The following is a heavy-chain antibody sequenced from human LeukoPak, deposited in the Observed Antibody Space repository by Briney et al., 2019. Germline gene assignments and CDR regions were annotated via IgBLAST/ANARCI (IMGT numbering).Heavy chain of an antibody. CDR2: IKQDGSEK. CDR3: AREGVTDFDY. V-gene: IGHV3-7*01. Sequence: SGGSLRLSCAASGFTFSSYWMNWVRQAPGKRLEWVANIKQDGSEKFYVDSVKGRFTISRDNAKNSLYLQMNSLRAEDTAVYYCAREGVTDFDYWGQGTLVTVSS. CDR1: GFTFSSYW. J-gene: IGHJ4*02. D-gene: IGHD2-21*02.